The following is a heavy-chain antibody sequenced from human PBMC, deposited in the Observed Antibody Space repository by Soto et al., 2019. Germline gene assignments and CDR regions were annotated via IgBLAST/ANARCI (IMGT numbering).Heavy chain of an antibody. CDR3: AKDLRLWSKDYYYYGMDV. CDR1: GFTFSSYG. J-gene: IGHJ6*02. Sequence: QVQLVESGGGVVQPGRSLRLSCAASGFTFSSYGMHWVRQAPGKGLEWVAVISYDGSKEFYADSVKGRFTISRDNSKNTLYLQMNSLRGEDTAVYYCAKDLRLWSKDYYYYGMDVWGQGTTVTVSS. CDR2: ISYDGSKE. V-gene: IGHV3-30*18. D-gene: IGHD5-18*01.